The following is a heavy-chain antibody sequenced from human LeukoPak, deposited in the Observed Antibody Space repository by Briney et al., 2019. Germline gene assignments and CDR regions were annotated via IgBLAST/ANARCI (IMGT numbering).Heavy chain of an antibody. CDR2: ISAYNGNT. CDR1: GYTFTSYG. J-gene: IGHJ6*03. V-gene: IGHV1-18*01. D-gene: IGHD5-18*01. CDR3: ARGGYSYYMDV. Sequence: ASVKVSCKASGYTFTSYGISWVRQAPGQGLEWMGWISAYNGNTNYAQKFQGRVTMTRDTSISTAYMELSRLRSDDTAVYYCARGGYSYYMDVWGKGTTVTVSS.